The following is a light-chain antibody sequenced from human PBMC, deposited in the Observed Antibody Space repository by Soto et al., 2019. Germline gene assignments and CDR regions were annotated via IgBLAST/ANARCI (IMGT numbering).Light chain of an antibody. CDR2: EVT. V-gene: IGLV2-14*01. J-gene: IGLJ1*01. Sequence: QSVLAQPASVSGSPGQSITISCTGGSSDIGGYNYVSWFQQHPGKAPKLVIYEVTNRPSGVSNRFSGSKSGSTASLTISGLQAEDEADYYCSSYTSSNTLVFXTGTKIAVL. CDR3: SSYTSSNTLV. CDR1: SSDIGGYNY.